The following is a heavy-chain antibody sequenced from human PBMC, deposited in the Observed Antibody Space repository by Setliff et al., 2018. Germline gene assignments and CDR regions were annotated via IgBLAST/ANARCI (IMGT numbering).Heavy chain of an antibody. D-gene: IGHD3-22*01. CDR1: GYSFTSYW. V-gene: IGHV5-51*01. J-gene: IGHJ3*02. CDR2: IYPGDSDT. CDR3: ARHADYYDSSGYSVNDAFDI. Sequence: AGESLKISCKGSGYSFTSYWIGWVRQMPGKGLEWMGIIYPGDSDTRYSPSFQGQVTISADKSISTAYLQWSSLKASDTAMYYCARHADYYDSSGYSVNDAFDIWGQGTMVTVSS.